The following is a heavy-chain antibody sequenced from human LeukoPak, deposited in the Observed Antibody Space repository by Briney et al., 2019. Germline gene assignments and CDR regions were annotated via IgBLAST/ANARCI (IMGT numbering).Heavy chain of an antibody. CDR1: GYTFTGYY. V-gene: IGHV1-2*02. CDR2: INPNSGGT. D-gene: IGHD1-7*01. J-gene: IGHJ4*02. CDR3: ARDNWNYGLIFDY. Sequence: ASVKVSCKASGYTFTGYYMHWVRQAPGQGLEWMRWINPNSGGTNYAQKFQGRVTMTRDTSISTAYMELSRLRSDDTAVYYCARDNWNYGLIFDYWGQGTLVTVSS.